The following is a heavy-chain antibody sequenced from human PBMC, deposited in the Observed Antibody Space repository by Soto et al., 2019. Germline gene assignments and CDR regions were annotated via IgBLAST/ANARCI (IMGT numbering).Heavy chain of an antibody. J-gene: IGHJ3*02. CDR2: ISSSSSTR. CDR3: ARGLHSGGTTAFDI. CDR1: GFTFSSYS. D-gene: IGHD1-7*01. Sequence: GGSLRLSCAASGFTFSSYSMNWVRQAPGKGLEWVSYISSSSSTRYKADSVKGRFNISRDNAKNTLSLQMNSLRDEYKAAYYCARGLHSGGTTAFDIWGQGTMVTVSS. V-gene: IGHV3-48*02.